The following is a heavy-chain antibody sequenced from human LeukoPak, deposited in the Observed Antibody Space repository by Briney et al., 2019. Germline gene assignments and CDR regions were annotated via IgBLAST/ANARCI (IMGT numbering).Heavy chain of an antibody. Sequence: SETLSLTCAVYGGSFSNYYWSWIRQPPEKGLEWIGEINHSGSTNYNPSLKSRVTISIDTSKNQFSLKLTSVTAADTAVYYCARGGLDNWFDPWGQGTLVTVSS. J-gene: IGHJ5*02. V-gene: IGHV4-34*01. D-gene: IGHD5-12*01. CDR3: ARGGLDNWFDP. CDR1: GGSFSNYY. CDR2: INHSGST.